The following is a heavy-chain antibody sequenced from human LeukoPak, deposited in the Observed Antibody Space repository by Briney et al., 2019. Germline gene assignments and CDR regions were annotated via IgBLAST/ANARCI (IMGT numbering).Heavy chain of an antibody. CDR3: ARPLYDSSGFRYFQH. CDR2: ISSSSTYI. CDR1: GFTFSSYS. D-gene: IGHD3-22*01. V-gene: IGHV3-21*01. J-gene: IGHJ1*01. Sequence: GGSLRLSCAASGFTFSSYSINWVREAPGEGLEWVSSISSSSTYIYYADSVKGRFTISRDNAKNSLYLQMNSLRAEDTAVYYCARPLYDSSGFRYFQHWGQGTLVTVSS.